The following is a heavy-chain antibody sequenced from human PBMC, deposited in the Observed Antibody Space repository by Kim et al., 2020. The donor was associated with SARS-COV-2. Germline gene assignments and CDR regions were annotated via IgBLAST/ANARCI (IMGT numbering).Heavy chain of an antibody. D-gene: IGHD6-19*01. J-gene: IGHJ4*02. CDR3: ARDLVPDSSGGVDY. Sequence: AESVKDRFHTSQDNAKNTLYLQMNSLRAEDTAVYYCARDLVPDSSGGVDYWGQGTLVTVSS. V-gene: IGHV3-74*01.